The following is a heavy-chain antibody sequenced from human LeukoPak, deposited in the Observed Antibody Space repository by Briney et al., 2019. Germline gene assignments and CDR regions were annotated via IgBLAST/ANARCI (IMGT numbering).Heavy chain of an antibody. CDR3: ASLIAARPYYYYYYMDV. V-gene: IGHV4-4*02. CDR2: IYHSGST. CDR1: GGSISSSNW. J-gene: IGHJ6*03. Sequence: SETLSLTCAVSGGSISSSNWWSWVRQPPGKGLELNGEIYHSGSTYYNPSLKSRVTISVDTSKNQFSLKLSSVTAADTAVYYCASLIAARPYYYYYYMDVWGKGTTVTVSS. D-gene: IGHD6-6*01.